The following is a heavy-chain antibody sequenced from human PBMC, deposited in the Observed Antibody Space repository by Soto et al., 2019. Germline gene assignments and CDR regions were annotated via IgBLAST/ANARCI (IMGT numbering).Heavy chain of an antibody. CDR2: IKQDGSEK. J-gene: IGHJ4*02. Sequence: PGGSLRLSCAASGFTFSSYWMSWVRQAPGKGLEWVANIKQDGSEKYYVDSVKGRFTISRDNAKNSLYLQMNSLRAEDTAVYYQRKKELWLWTFDNLVQAGMLAVSS. CDR3: RKKELWLWTFDN. V-gene: IGHV3-7*01. CDR1: GFTFSSYW. D-gene: IGHD6-19*01.